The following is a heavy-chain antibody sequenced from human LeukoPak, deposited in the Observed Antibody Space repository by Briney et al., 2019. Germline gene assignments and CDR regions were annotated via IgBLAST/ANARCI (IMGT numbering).Heavy chain of an antibody. Sequence: GGSLRLFCAASGFTFSSYAMHWVRQAPGKGLEWVAVISYDGSNKYYADSVKGRFTISRDDFKKTLYLQMNSLRAEDTAVYYCAREGQPYNWFDPWGQGTLVTVSS. CDR1: GFTFSSYA. CDR3: AREGQPYNWFDP. D-gene: IGHD6-13*01. CDR2: ISYDGSNK. V-gene: IGHV3-30*01. J-gene: IGHJ5*02.